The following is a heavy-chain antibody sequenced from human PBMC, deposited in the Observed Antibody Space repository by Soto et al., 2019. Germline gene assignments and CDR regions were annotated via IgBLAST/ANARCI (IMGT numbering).Heavy chain of an antibody. D-gene: IGHD4-17*01. V-gene: IGHV3-7*01. CDR1: GFTFTTYW. J-gene: IGHJ4*02. Sequence: EVQLVESGGVLGQPGGSLRLSCAASGFTFTTYWRSWVRQAPGKGLEWVANINQDGSAKYYVDSVKGRFTISRYNPKNSRYLQMDSLRAEETAVYPCVRGFRHDYGDRETGHGGQGTLVTVSS. CDR3: VRGFRHDYGDRETGH. CDR2: INQDGSAK.